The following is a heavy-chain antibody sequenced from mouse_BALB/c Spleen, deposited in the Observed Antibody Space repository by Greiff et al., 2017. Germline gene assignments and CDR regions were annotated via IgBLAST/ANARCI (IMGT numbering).Heavy chain of an antibody. CDR2: ISYSGST. V-gene: IGHV3-2*02. Sequence: EVQLQQSGPGLVKPSQSLSLTCTVTGYSITSDYAWNWIRQFPGNKLEWMGYISYSGSTSYNPSLKSRISITRDTSKNQFFLQLNSVTTEDTATYYCARLDYYGYVGYFDVWGAGTTVTVSS. CDR3: ARLDYYGYVGYFDV. J-gene: IGHJ1*01. CDR1: GYSITSDYA. D-gene: IGHD1-2*01.